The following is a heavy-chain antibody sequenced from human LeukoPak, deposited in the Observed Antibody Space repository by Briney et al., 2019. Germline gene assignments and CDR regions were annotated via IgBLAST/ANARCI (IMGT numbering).Heavy chain of an antibody. J-gene: IGHJ6*02. Sequence: QPGGSLRLSCAASGFTFSSYAMSWVRQAPGKGLEWVSAISGSGGSTYYADSVKGRFTISRDNSKNSLYLQMNSLRAEDTAVYYCARDGVPRIAAAVEAYYYGMDVWGQGTTVTVSS. D-gene: IGHD6-13*01. CDR2: ISGSGGST. CDR1: GFTFSSYA. CDR3: ARDGVPRIAAAVEAYYYGMDV. V-gene: IGHV3-23*01.